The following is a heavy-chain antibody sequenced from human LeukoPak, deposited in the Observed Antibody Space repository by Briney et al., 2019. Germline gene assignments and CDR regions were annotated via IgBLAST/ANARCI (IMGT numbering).Heavy chain of an antibody. CDR1: GFTFSSYA. CDR3: AELGITMIGGV. J-gene: IGHJ6*04. Sequence: GGSLRLSCAASGFTFSSYALHWVRQAPGKGLEWVAVISYDDTNKYYAASVKGRFTISRDNSKNTLYLQMNSLRAEDTAVYYCAELGITMIGGVWGKGTTVTISS. CDR2: ISYDDTNK. D-gene: IGHD3-10*02. V-gene: IGHV3-30*04.